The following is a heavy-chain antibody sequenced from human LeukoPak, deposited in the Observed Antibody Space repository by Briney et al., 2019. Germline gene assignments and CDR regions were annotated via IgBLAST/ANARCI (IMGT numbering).Heavy chain of an antibody. Sequence: PGGSLRLSCAASGFTFSSYSMSWVRQAPGKGLEWVSSISSSSSYIYYADSVKGRFTISRDNAKNSLYLQMNSLRAEDTAVYYCARDPSTYYDILTGYYTRRDYFDYWGQGTLVTVSS. CDR3: ARDPSTYYDILTGYYTRRDYFDY. CDR2: ISSSSSYI. D-gene: IGHD3-9*01. V-gene: IGHV3-21*01. J-gene: IGHJ4*02. CDR1: GFTFSSYS.